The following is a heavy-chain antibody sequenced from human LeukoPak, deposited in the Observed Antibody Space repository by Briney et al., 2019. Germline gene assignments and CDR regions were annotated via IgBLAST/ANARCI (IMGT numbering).Heavy chain of an antibody. V-gene: IGHV4-59*01. CDR3: AREPYPSYFDY. CDR2: IYYSGST. J-gene: IGHJ4*02. Sequence: PSETLSLTCTVSGGSISSYYWSWIRQPPGKGLEWIGYIYYSGSTNYNPSLKSRVTISVDTSKNQLSLKLGSVTAADTAVYYCAREPYPSYFDYWGQGTLVTVSS. CDR1: GGSISSYY.